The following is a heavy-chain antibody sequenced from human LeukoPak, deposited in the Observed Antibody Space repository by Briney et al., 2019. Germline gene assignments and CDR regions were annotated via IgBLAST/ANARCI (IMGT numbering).Heavy chain of an antibody. CDR2: ISGGGTMI. D-gene: IGHD3-10*01. Sequence: PGGSLRLSCAASGFTFSDYYMNWIRQAPGKGLEWVSFISGGGTMIYYADSVNGRFTISRDNARKSLYLQMNSLRADDTAVYYCAREYPSGGRYYYGVDLWGQGTTVTAS. V-gene: IGHV3-11*01. CDR1: GFTFSDYY. J-gene: IGHJ6*02. CDR3: AREYPSGGRYYYGVDL.